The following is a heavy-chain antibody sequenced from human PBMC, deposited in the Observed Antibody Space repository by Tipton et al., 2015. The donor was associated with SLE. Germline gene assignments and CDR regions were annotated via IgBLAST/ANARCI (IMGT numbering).Heavy chain of an antibody. Sequence: TLSLTCTVSGGSISSGDYYWSWIRQPPGKGLEWIGYIYHSGSTYYNPSLRSRVSISVDTSKNQFSLKLSSVTAADTAVYYCARGRGSGQDYWGQGTLVTVSS. D-gene: IGHD3-10*01. CDR1: GGSISSGDYY. CDR2: IYHSGST. CDR3: ARGRGSGQDY. J-gene: IGHJ4*02. V-gene: IGHV4-30-2*01.